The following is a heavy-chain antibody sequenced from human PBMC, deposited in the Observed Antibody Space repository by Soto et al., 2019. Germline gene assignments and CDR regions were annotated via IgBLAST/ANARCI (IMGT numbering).Heavy chain of an antibody. V-gene: IGHV1-69*01. Sequence: QVQLVQSGAEVQKPGSSVKVSCKASGGTFSSYAISWVRQAPGQGLEWMGGIIPIFGTANYAQKFQGRVTITADESTSTAYMELSSLRSEDTAVYYCASTLDGYTYRDYFDYWGQGTLVTVSS. CDR2: IIPIFGTA. CDR3: ASTLDGYTYRDYFDY. CDR1: GGTFSSYA. D-gene: IGHD5-12*01. J-gene: IGHJ4*02.